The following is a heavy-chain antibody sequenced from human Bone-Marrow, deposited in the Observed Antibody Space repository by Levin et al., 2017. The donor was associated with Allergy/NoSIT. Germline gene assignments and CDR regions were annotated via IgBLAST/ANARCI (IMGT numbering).Heavy chain of an antibody. D-gene: IGHD3-3*01. CDR3: ARERVPSLRFLEWLSRGDYYMDV. CDR2: IIPIFGTA. Sequence: SVKVSCKASGGTFSSYAISWVRQAPGQGLEWMGGIIPIFGTANYAQKFQGRVTITADESTSTAYMELSSLRSEDTAVYYCARERVPSLRFLEWLSRGDYYMDVWGKGTTVTVSS. CDR1: GGTFSSYA. J-gene: IGHJ6*03. V-gene: IGHV1-69*13.